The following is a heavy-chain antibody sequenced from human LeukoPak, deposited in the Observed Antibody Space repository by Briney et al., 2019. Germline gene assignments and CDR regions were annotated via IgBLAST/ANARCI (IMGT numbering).Heavy chain of an antibody. J-gene: IGHJ4*02. V-gene: IGHV3-7*01. Sequence: GGSLRLSCAASGFTFRSYWMDWVRQAPGKGLEWVANIKQDGSEVYYVDSVKGRFTISRDNTKNSLFLHMSSLRAEDTAVYYCARGLAVAASGGQGTLVTVSS. CDR3: ARGLAVAAS. D-gene: IGHD6-19*01. CDR1: GFTFRSYW. CDR2: IKQDGSEV.